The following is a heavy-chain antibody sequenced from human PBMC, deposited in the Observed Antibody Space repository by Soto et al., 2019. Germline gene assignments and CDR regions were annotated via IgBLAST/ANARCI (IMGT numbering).Heavy chain of an antibody. Sequence: PSETLSLTCSVSDGSVSSGSYYLTWIRQPPGKGLEWIGYIYSSGSTLYNPSLKSRVIVSVDTSMNQFSLKLRSVTAADTAGYYCARDSVALFDSWGQGTLVTVSS. CDR2: IYSSGST. CDR3: ARDSVALFDS. CDR1: DGSVSSGSYY. D-gene: IGHD2-15*01. V-gene: IGHV4-61*01. J-gene: IGHJ4*02.